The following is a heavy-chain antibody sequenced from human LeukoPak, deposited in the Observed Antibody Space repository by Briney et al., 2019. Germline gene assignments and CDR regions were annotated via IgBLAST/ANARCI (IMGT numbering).Heavy chain of an antibody. J-gene: IGHJ5*02. V-gene: IGHV1-2*02. CDR1: GYTFTGYY. Sequence: ASVKVSCKASGYTFTGYYMHWVQQAPGQGLEWMGWINPNSGGTNYAQKFQGRVTMTRNTSISTAYMELSSLRSEDTAVYYCARPPRAGLDWFDPWGQGTLVTVSS. CDR2: INPNSGGT. CDR3: ARPPRAGLDWFDP. D-gene: IGHD5-24*01.